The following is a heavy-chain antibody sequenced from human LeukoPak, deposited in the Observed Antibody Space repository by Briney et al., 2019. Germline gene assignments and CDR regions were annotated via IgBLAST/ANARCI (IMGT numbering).Heavy chain of an antibody. J-gene: IGHJ4*02. CDR2: IYYSGSI. V-gene: IGHV4-59*01. CDR1: GGSISSYY. Sequence: SETLSLTCTVSGGSISSYYWSWIRQPPGKGLEWIGYIYYSGSINYNPSLKSRVTISVDTSKNQFSLKLSSVTAADTAVYYCARAGEGYYGSGSYYTEFDYWGQGTLVTVSS. CDR3: ARAGEGYYGSGSYYTEFDY. D-gene: IGHD3-10*01.